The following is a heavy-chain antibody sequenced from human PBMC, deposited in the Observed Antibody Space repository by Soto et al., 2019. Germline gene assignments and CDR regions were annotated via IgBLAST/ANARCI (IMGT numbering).Heavy chain of an antibody. CDR3: ARTLSGGFDY. Sequence: GASVKVSCKASGYTFTSYGISWVRQAPGQGLEWMGWISAYNGNTNYARKLQGRVTMTTDTSTSTAYMEVNTLRVEDTAVYYCARTLSGGFDYWGQGTLVTVSS. J-gene: IGHJ4*02. V-gene: IGHV1-18*01. CDR2: ISAYNGNT. D-gene: IGHD2-15*01. CDR1: GYTFTSYG.